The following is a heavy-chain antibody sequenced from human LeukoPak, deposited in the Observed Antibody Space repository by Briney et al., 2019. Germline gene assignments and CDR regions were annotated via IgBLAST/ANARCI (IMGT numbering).Heavy chain of an antibody. CDR3: ARRKRITMIVVVKGNAFDI. D-gene: IGHD3-22*01. CDR1: GWSFSGYY. CDR2: INHSGST. J-gene: IGHJ3*02. Sequence: TSETLSLTCAVYGWSFSGYYWSWIRQPPGKGLEWIGEINHSGSTNYNAALKSRVPISVDTSKTQFSLKLSSVTAADTAVYYCARRKRITMIVVVKGNAFDIWGQGTMVTVSS. V-gene: IGHV4-34*01.